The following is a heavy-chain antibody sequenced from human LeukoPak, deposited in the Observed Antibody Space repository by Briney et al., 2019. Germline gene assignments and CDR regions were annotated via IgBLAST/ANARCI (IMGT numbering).Heavy chain of an antibody. CDR3: ARGWGLTGTPFDY. Sequence: PSETLSLTCTVSGGSISRYYWSWVRQPPGKGLEWVGYIYYSGSTNYNASLKRGVTISVDTSTTQSSLKLSSVTAADTAVYYCARGWGLTGTPFDYWGQGTLVTVSS. J-gene: IGHJ4*02. CDR1: GGSISRYY. CDR2: IYYSGST. V-gene: IGHV4-59*01. D-gene: IGHD1-20*01.